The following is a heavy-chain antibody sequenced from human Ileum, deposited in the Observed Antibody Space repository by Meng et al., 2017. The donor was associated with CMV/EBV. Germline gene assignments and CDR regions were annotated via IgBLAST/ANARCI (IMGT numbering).Heavy chain of an antibody. D-gene: IGHD4-17*01. CDR1: GFTFSSYA. CDR2: IWYDGSHK. CDR3: AKDVDMTTVTLDY. J-gene: IGHJ4*02. Sequence: ATSGFTFSSYAMHWVRQAPGKGLEWVALIWYDGSHKYYVDSVKGRFTISRDNSKNTLILQMNSLRAEDTAVYYCAKDVDMTTVTLDYWGQGILVTVSS. V-gene: IGHV3-33*06.